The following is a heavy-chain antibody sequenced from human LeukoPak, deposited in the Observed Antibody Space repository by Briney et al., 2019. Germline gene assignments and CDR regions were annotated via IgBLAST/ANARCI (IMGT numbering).Heavy chain of an antibody. CDR2: ISSSSSYI. J-gene: IGHJ3*02. CDR1: GFTFSSYS. V-gene: IGHV3-21*01. Sequence: GGSLRLSCAASGFTFSSYSMNWVRQAPGKGLEWVSSISSSSSYIYYADSVKGRFTISRDNAKNSLYLQMNSLRAEDTAVYYCLAPIFKSGAYAFDIWGQGTMVTVSS. D-gene: IGHD1-26*01. CDR3: LAPIFKSGAYAFDI.